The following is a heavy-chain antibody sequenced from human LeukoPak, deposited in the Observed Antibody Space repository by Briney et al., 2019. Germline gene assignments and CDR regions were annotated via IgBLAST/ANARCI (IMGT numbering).Heavy chain of an antibody. J-gene: IGHJ3*02. Sequence: PSETLSLTCTVSGGSISSYYWSWIRQPPGKGLEWIGYIYYSGTTQYNPSFKSRITISVDAPKNQFSLKLSSVTAADTAVYYCARGRRGFGELLRRHAFDIWGQGTMVTVSS. CDR3: ARGRRGFGELLRRHAFDI. D-gene: IGHD3-10*01. V-gene: IGHV4-59*12. CDR2: IYYSGTT. CDR1: GGSISSYY.